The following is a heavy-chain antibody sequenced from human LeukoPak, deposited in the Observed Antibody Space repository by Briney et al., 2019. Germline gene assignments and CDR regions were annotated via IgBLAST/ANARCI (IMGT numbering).Heavy chain of an antibody. CDR2: IYYSGST. V-gene: IGHV4-39*07. CDR1: GGSISSSSYY. D-gene: IGHD1-26*01. J-gene: IGHJ3*02. CDR3: ATDSGSYTLNAFDI. Sequence: SETLSLTCTVSGGSISSSSYYWGWIRQPPGKGLEWIGSIYYSGSTYYNPSLKSRVTISVDTSKNQFSLKLSSVTAADTAVYYCATDSGSYTLNAFDIWGQGTMVTVSS.